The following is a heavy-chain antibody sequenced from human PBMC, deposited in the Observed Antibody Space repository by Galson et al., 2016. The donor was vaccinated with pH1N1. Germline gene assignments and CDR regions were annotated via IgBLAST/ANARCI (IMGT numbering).Heavy chain of an antibody. CDR3: AKGGHYSSFCY. V-gene: IGHV3-23*01. Sequence: SLRLSCAASGLTFSSYAMSWVRQAPGKGLEWVSTISGSGFTIFFADSVKGRFTISRDNSKNTFHLQLNSLGAEDTAIYYCAKGGHYSSFCYWGQGALVNGSS. J-gene: IGHJ4*03. CDR1: GLTFSSYA. D-gene: IGHD4-11*01. CDR2: ISGSGFTI.